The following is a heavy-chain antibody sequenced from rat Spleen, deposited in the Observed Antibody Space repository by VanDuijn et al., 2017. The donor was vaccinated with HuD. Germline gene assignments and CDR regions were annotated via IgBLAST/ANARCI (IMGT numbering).Heavy chain of an antibody. CDR2: ITNSGGST. D-gene: IGHD1-11*01. Sequence: EVQLVESGGGLVQPGRSLKLSCAASGFTFSNYGMAWVRQAPTKGLEWVASITNSGGSTYYRDSVKGRFTISRDNAKNTLYLQMDSLRSEDTATYYCARHEDYGGYSRDYFGYWGQGVVVTVSS. V-gene: IGHV5S13*01. CDR3: ARHEDYGGYSRDYFGY. CDR1: GFTFSNYG. J-gene: IGHJ2*01.